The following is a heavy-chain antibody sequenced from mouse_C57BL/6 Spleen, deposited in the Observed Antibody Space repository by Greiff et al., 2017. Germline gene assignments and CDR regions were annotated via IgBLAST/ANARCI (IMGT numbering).Heavy chain of an antibody. Sequence: EVKLVESGEGLVKPGGSLKLSCAASGFTFSSYAMSWVRQTPGKRLEWVAYISSGGDYIYYADTVKGRFTISRDNARNTLYLQMSSLKSEDTAMYYCTREGDYGSSFAWFAYWGQGTLVTVSA. CDR3: TREGDYGSSFAWFAY. J-gene: IGHJ3*01. CDR1: GFTFSSYA. V-gene: IGHV5-9-1*02. CDR2: ISSGGDYI. D-gene: IGHD1-1*01.